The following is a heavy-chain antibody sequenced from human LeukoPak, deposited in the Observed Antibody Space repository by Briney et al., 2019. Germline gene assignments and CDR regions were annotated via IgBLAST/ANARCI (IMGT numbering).Heavy chain of an antibody. J-gene: IGHJ4*02. V-gene: IGHV4-39*01. CDR2: IYYSGTT. D-gene: IGHD5-24*01. CDR3: ARKRWLQPFDY. Sequence: PSETLSLTCTVSGGSISRGSYYWDWVRQPPGKGLEWIGSIYYSGTTYYNPSLKSRVTISIDTSKHQFSLKLSSVTAVDTAVYYCARKRWLQPFDYWGQGTLVTVSS. CDR1: GGSISRGSYY.